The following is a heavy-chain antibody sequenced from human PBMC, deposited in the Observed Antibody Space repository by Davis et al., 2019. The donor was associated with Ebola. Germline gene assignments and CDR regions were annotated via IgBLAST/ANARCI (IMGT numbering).Heavy chain of an antibody. CDR2: IKQDGSEK. CDR3: ARGKGWFVDY. J-gene: IGHJ4*02. V-gene: IGHV3-7*03. D-gene: IGHD6-19*01. CDR1: GFTLSSYW. Sequence: GESLKISCAASGFTLSSYWMHWVRQAPGKGLEWVANIKQDGSEKKYLDSVKGRFTITRDNTENSLFLQMNSLRAEDTAVYYCARGKGWFVDYWGQGTLVTVSS.